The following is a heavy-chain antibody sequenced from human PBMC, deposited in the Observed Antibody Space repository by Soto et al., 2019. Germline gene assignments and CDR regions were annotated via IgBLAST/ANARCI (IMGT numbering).Heavy chain of an antibody. V-gene: IGHV1-3*01. J-gene: IGHJ5*02. CDR3: ARDRLWGYCSGGSCYDLVNWFDP. CDR1: GYTFTSYA. Sequence: QVQLVQSGAEVKKPGASVKVSCKASGYTFTSYAMHWVRQAPGQRLEWMGWINAGNGNTKYSQKFQGRVTITRDTSASTAYMELSSLRSEDTAVYYCARDRLWGYCSGGSCYDLVNWFDPWGQGTLVTVSS. CDR2: INAGNGNT. D-gene: IGHD2-15*01.